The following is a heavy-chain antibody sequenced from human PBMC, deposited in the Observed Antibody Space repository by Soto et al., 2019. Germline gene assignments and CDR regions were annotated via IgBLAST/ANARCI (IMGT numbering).Heavy chain of an antibody. D-gene: IGHD5-18*01. J-gene: IGHJ5*02. CDR2: ISGSGGST. CDR1: GFTFSSYA. Sequence: PGGSLRLSCAASGFTFSSYAMSWVRQAPGKGLEWVSAISGSGGSTYYADSVKGRFTISRDNSKNTLYLQMNSLRAEDTAVYYCAKGVWGYSYGWDWFDPWGQGTLVTVSS. CDR3: AKGVWGYSYGWDWFDP. V-gene: IGHV3-23*01.